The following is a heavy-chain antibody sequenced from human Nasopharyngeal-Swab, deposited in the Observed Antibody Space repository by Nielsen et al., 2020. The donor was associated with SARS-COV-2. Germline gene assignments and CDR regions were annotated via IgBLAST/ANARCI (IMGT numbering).Heavy chain of an antibody. D-gene: IGHD6-19*01. V-gene: IGHV3-21*01. J-gene: IGHJ4*02. CDR2: ISSSSTYI. CDR1: GFTFSTYN. Sequence: GESLKISCAASGFTFSTYNMNWVRQAPGKGLEWVSSISSSSTYIYYADSVKGRFTISRDNAKNSLYLQMNSLRAEDTAVYYCARMPSSGWYFDYWGQGTLVTVSS. CDR3: ARMPSSGWYFDY.